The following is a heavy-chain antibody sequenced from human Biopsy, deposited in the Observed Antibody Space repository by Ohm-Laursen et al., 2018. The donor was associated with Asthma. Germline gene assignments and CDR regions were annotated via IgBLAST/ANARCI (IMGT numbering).Heavy chain of an antibody. CDR1: GGSFSSNY. J-gene: IGHJ6*02. Sequence: SETLSLTCSVYGGSFSSNYWSWIRQTPGKGLEWIGDTHHSGYTNYNPSLSSRLTLSVDTSKNQFSLRLTSVTAADTAVYYCARGSSSRLSQWELLVSGGKRAHSYYGMDVWGQGTTVTVSS. V-gene: IGHV4-34*01. CDR3: ARGSSSRLSQWELLVSGGKRAHSYYGMDV. D-gene: IGHD1-26*01. CDR2: THHSGYT.